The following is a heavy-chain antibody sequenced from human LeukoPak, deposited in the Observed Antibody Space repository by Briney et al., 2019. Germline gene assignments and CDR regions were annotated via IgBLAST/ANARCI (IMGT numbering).Heavy chain of an antibody. V-gene: IGHV3-23*01. CDR3: AKSQPPRVDTALDY. Sequence: PGGSLRLSCAASGFSFRSYAMSWVRQAPGKGLEWVSGISGSGGSTYYSDSVKGRFTISRDNSNNTAFLQMNSLRAEDTAVYYCAKSQPPRVDTALDYWGQGTLVTVSS. CDR1: GFSFRSYA. CDR2: ISGSGGST. D-gene: IGHD5-18*01. J-gene: IGHJ4*02.